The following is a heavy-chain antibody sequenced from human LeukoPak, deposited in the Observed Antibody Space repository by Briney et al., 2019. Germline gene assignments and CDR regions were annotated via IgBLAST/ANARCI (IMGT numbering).Heavy chain of an antibody. Sequence: GGSLRLSCAASGFTFSSYSMNWVRQAPGKGLEWVSSISSSSSYIYYADSVKGRFTISRDNAKNSLYLQMNSLRAEDTAVYYCAKDQQYCSGGSCYSSFDYWGQGTLVTVSS. D-gene: IGHD2-15*01. CDR1: GFTFSSYS. CDR3: AKDQQYCSGGSCYSSFDY. J-gene: IGHJ4*02. V-gene: IGHV3-21*04. CDR2: ISSSSSYI.